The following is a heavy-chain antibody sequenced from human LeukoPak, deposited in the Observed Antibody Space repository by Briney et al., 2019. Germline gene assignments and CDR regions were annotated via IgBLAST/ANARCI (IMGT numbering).Heavy chain of an antibody. CDR3: AKGRFGELIAFDI. CDR1: GFTFSSYA. Sequence: GGSLRLSCAAYGFTFSSYAMSWVRQAPGEGLEWVSAFSGSGGSTYYADSVTGRFTISRDNSKQTLYMQMTSLRAEETAVYYCAKGRFGELIAFDIWGQGTMVTVSS. D-gene: IGHD3-10*01. V-gene: IGHV3-23*01. J-gene: IGHJ3*02. CDR2: FSGSGGST.